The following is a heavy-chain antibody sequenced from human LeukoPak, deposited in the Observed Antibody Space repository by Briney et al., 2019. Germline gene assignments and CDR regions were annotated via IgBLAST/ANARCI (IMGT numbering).Heavy chain of an antibody. Sequence: PGGSLRLSCTASGFTFTNFYMSWVRQAPGKGLEWVANIDEHGEGKYYGDSVKGRFTISRDNTKNTLYLEMTCLRAEDTATYYCARATPGVIFNYFDYWGQGTLVPVSS. CDR3: ARATPGVIFNYFDY. J-gene: IGHJ4*01. D-gene: IGHD3-3*02. V-gene: IGHV3-7*03. CDR2: IDEHGEGK. CDR1: GFTFTNFY.